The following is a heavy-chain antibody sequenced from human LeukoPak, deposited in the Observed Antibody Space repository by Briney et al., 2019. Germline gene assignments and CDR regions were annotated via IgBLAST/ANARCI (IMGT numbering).Heavy chain of an antibody. J-gene: IGHJ6*03. V-gene: IGHV3-64*01. D-gene: IGHD5-12*01. CDR3: ARGRATITRAYYYYYYMDV. Sequence: GGSLRLSCAASGFTFSSYAMHWVRQAPGKGLEYVSAISSNGGSTYYANSVKGRFTISRDNSKNTLYLQMGSLRAEDTAVYYCARGRATITRAYYYYYYMDVWGKGTTVTVSS. CDR1: GFTFSSYA. CDR2: ISSNGGST.